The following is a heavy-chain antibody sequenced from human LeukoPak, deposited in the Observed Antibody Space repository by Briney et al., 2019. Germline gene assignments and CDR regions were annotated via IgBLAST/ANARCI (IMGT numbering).Heavy chain of an antibody. D-gene: IGHD3-9*01. Sequence: GGSLRLSCAASGXIFSAYAMTWVRQAPGKGQEWVSAINGGGGNSGGNTYYADSVKGRFTISRDNSKNTLYLQMNSLRAEDTAVYYCATILTGYYLDYWGQGTLVTVSS. CDR3: ATILTGYYLDY. CDR2: INGGGGNSGGNT. V-gene: IGHV3-23*01. J-gene: IGHJ4*02. CDR1: GXIFSAYA.